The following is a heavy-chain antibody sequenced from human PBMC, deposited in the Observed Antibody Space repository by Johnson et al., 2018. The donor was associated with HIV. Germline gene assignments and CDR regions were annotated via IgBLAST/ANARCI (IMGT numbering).Heavy chain of an antibody. V-gene: IGHV3-7*05. CDR3: VRGEEGAFDI. CDR1: GFTFSSYW. Sequence: MQLVESGGGVVQPGGSLRLSCAASGFTFSSYWMSWVRQAPGKGLEWVANIKQDGSEKYYVDSVKGRFTISRDNAKNSLFLQMTSLTAEDTAVFSCVRGEEGAFDIWGQGTMVTVSS. CDR2: IKQDGSEK. J-gene: IGHJ3*02.